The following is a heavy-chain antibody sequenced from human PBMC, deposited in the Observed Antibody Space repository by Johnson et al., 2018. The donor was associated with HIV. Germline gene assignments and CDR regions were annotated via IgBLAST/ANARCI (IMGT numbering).Heavy chain of an antibody. CDR2: IRYDGSDK. Sequence: QVQLVDSGGGVVQPGGSLRLSCAASGFTFRSYGMHWVRQAPGTGLEWVAFIRYDGSDKSYADSVKGRFTISRDNSKNTLYLQMSSLRAEDTAVYYCAKRAQLGTAWYVNAFDIWGQGTMVTVSS. CDR1: GFTFRSYG. J-gene: IGHJ3*02. CDR3: AKRAQLGTAWYVNAFDI. V-gene: IGHV3-30*02. D-gene: IGHD3-16*01.